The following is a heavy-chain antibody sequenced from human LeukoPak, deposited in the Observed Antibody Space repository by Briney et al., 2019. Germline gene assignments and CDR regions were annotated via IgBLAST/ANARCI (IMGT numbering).Heavy chain of an antibody. D-gene: IGHD3-3*01. Sequence: GGSLRLSCAASGFTFSNAWMSWVRQAPGKGLEWVGRIKSKTDGGTTDYAAPVKGRFTISRDHSKNTLYLQMNSLKTEDTAVYYCTTTYYDFWSGYYSRAAFDYWGQGTLVTVSS. CDR3: TTTYYDFWSGYYSRAAFDY. CDR2: IKSKTDGGTT. J-gene: IGHJ4*02. CDR1: GFTFSNAW. V-gene: IGHV3-15*01.